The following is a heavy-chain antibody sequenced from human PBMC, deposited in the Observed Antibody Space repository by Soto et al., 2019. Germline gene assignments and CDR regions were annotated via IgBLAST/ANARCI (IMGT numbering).Heavy chain of an antibody. V-gene: IGHV1-18*01. D-gene: IGHD6-19*01. CDR1: GYSFTSYG. J-gene: IGHJ4*02. CDR3: ARIRSASSGWLPDY. Sequence: ASVKVSCKASGYSFTSYGFSWVRQAPGQGLEWMGWISADNGITNYAQKFQGRVTMTTDTYATTAYMELSSLTFDDTAVYYCARIRSASSGWLPDYWGQGTLVTVSS. CDR2: ISADNGIT.